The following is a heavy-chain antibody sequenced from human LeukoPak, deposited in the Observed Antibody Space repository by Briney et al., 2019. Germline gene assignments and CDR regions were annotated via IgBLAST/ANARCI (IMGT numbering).Heavy chain of an antibody. Sequence: ASVKVSCKASGYTFTSYGISWVRQAPGQGLEWMGWISAYNGNTNYAQKLQGRVTMTTDTSTSTAHMELRSLRSDDTAVYYCARASSGPSPGYFDYWGQGTLVTVSS. J-gene: IGHJ4*02. CDR2: ISAYNGNT. V-gene: IGHV1-18*01. D-gene: IGHD3-22*01. CDR3: ARASSGPSPGYFDY. CDR1: GYTFTSYG.